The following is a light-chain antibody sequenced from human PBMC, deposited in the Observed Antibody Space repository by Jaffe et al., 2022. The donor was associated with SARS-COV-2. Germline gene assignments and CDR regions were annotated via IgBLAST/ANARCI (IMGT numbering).Light chain of an antibody. Sequence: DIRMTQSPSSLSASIGDRVTITCRASQSITRYLNWYQQKPGKAPKVLIYAASNLQNGVPSRFSGSGSGTEFTLTITSLQPEDFATYYCQQCDRLPPVFGQGTKVE. J-gene: IGKJ1*01. CDR3: QQCDRLPPV. CDR1: QSITRY. V-gene: IGKV1-39*01. CDR2: AAS.